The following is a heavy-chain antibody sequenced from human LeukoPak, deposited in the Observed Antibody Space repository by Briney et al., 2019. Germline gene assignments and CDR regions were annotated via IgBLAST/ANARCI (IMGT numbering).Heavy chain of an antibody. CDR2: AGWAGGTT. CDR3: AKELDTMFFDY. J-gene: IGHJ4*02. CDR1: GFNFDRYT. D-gene: IGHD5-18*01. V-gene: IGHV3-43*01. Sequence: GGSLRLSCATSGFNFDRYTIHWVRQAPGKGLEWVSLAGWAGGTTYYSDSVRGRFTISRDSGKNSVYLQMNSLTTDDTAFYFCAKELDTMFFDYWGQGALVTISS.